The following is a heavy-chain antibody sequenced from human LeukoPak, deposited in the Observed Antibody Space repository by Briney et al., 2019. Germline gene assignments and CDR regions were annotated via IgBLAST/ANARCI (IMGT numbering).Heavy chain of an antibody. Sequence: SQTLSLTCAISGDSVSSNSAAWNWIRQSPSRGLEWLGRTYYRSKWYNAYAVSVESLITLTPDTSKNQFFLPLNSVTPEDTAVYYCATTYNHMVGGVIDAFDIWGQGTMVTVSS. D-gene: IGHD3-10*01. CDR3: ATTYNHMVGGVIDAFDI. CDR2: TYYRSKWYN. V-gene: IGHV6-1*01. J-gene: IGHJ3*02. CDR1: GDSVSSNSAA.